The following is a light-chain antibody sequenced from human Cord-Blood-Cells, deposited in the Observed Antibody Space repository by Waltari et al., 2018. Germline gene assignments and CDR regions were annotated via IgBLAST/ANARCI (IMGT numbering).Light chain of an antibody. CDR2: HAS. J-gene: IGKJ2*01. V-gene: IGKV1-13*02. CDR3: QRFNRYPYT. CDR1: QAISSA. Sequence: ALQLTQSPSSLSASVGDRVTITCRASQAISSALAWYQQKPGKAPKLLSYHASRLESGVSSRFSGSESGTDFTLTISSLQPEDVATYYCQRFNRYPYTFGQGTKQEIK.